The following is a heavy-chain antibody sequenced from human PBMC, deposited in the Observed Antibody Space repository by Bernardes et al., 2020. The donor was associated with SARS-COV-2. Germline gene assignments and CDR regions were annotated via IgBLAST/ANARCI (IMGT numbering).Heavy chain of an antibody. CDR3: ARDMTTLTPGMNDY. D-gene: IGHD4-17*01. CDR2: ISAYNGNT. Sequence: ASVKVSCKASGYTFTSYGISWVRQAPGQGLEWMGWISAYNGNTNYAQKLQGRVTMTTDTSTTTAYMELRSLRSDDTAVYYCARDMTTLTPGMNDYWGQGTLVTVSS. V-gene: IGHV1-18*04. CDR1: GYTFTSYG. J-gene: IGHJ4*02.